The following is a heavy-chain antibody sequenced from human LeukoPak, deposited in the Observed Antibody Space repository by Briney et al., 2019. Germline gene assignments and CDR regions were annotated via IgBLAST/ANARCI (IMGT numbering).Heavy chain of an antibody. J-gene: IGHJ6*02. CDR2: IYSGGST. V-gene: IGHV3-53*01. Sequence: GGSLRLSCAASGFTVSSNYMSWVRQAPGEGLEWVSVIYSGGSTYYADSVKGRFTISSDNSKNTLYLQMNSLRAEDTAVYYCARDRYYGSGSSNYGMDVWGQGTTVTVSS. CDR1: GFTVSSNY. D-gene: IGHD3-10*01. CDR3: ARDRYYGSGSSNYGMDV.